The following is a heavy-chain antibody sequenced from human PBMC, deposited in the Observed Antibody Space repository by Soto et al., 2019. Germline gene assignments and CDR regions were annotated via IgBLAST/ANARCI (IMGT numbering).Heavy chain of an antibody. CDR3: ARAGGSSSSYFDP. V-gene: IGHV1-69*13. D-gene: IGHD6-6*01. Sequence: EASVKVSCKASGGTFSSYAISWVRQAPGQGLEWMGGIIPIFGTANYAQKFQGRVTITADESTSTAYMELSSLRSEDTAVYYCARAGGSSSSYFDPWGQGPLVIVSS. CDR2: IIPIFGTA. CDR1: GGTFSSYA. J-gene: IGHJ5*02.